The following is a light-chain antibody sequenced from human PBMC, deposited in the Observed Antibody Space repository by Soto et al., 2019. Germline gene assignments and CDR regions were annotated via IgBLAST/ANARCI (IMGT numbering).Light chain of an antibody. CDR1: QSVSNNY. Sequence: EIVLTQSQGTLSLSPGERATLSCRASQSVSNNYLAWYQRKPGQAPRLLIYGASSRATDIPTRFSGSGSGTDCTLTITRLQQHNFAVSSCQQYGLSTPTFGQGTKVEIK. J-gene: IGKJ1*01. CDR2: GAS. CDR3: QQYGLSTPT. V-gene: IGKV3-20*01.